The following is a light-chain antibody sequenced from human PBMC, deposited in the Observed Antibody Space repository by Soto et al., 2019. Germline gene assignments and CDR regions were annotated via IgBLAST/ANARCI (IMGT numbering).Light chain of an antibody. CDR2: GAS. J-gene: IGKJ1*01. Sequence: EIVLTQSPGTLSLSPGDRATLYCRASQSISDTLAWYQQKPGQAPRLLIHGASTRATGFPARFSGSGSGTDFTLTISSLQSEDFAVYYCQQYNNWPWTFGQGTKVEIK. CDR1: QSISDT. V-gene: IGKV3-15*01. CDR3: QQYNNWPWT.